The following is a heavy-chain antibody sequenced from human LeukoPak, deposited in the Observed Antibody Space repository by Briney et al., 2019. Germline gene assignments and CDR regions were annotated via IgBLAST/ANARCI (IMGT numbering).Heavy chain of an antibody. V-gene: IGHV1-24*01. J-gene: IGHJ5*02. D-gene: IGHD2-2*01. CDR2: FDPEDGET. Sequence: ASVKVSCKVSGYTLTELSMHWVRQAPGKGLEWMGGFDPEDGETIYAQKFQGRVTMTRNTSISTAYMELSSLRSEDTAVYYCARASSTRSWFDPWGQGTLVTVSS. CDR1: GYTLTELS. CDR3: ARASSTRSWFDP.